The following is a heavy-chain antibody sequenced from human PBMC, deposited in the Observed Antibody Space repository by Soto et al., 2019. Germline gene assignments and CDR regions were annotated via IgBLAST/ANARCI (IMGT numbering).Heavy chain of an antibody. D-gene: IGHD6-6*01. V-gene: IGHV3-21*01. J-gene: IGHJ4*02. Sequence: EVQLVESGGGLDKPGESLRLSYAASGLIISYYGMIWVRQAPGKGLEWVSAISSSASSIYYADSVKGRFTISRDNAKNSLYLQMNSLRAEDTAVYYCARALFSSSSEYWGQGALVTVSS. CDR2: ISSSASSI. CDR1: GLIISYYG. CDR3: ARALFSSSSEY.